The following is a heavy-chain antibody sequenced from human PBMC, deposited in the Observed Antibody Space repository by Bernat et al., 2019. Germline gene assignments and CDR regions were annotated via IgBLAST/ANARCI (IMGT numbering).Heavy chain of an antibody. CDR3: ARDLGPGLDGYAQDY. Sequence: EVQLVESGGGLVKPGGSLRLSCAASGFTFSSYSMNWVRQAPGKGLEWVSSISSSSSYIYYADSVKGRFTISRDNATNSLYLQMNSRRAEDTAVYYCARDLGPGLDGYAQDYWGQGTLVTVSS. CDR1: GFTFSSYS. D-gene: IGHD2-2*01. J-gene: IGHJ4*02. V-gene: IGHV3-21*01. CDR2: ISSSSSYI.